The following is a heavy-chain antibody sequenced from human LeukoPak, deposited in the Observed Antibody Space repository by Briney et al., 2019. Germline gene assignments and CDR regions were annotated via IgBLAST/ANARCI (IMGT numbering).Heavy chain of an antibody. J-gene: IGHJ4*02. V-gene: IGHV5-10-1*01. CDR2: IDPSNSNT. Sequence: HGESLRISCQGSGYGFTTFWISWVRQLPAQGLEWMGMIDPSNSNTNYSPSLQGHVTISADRSISTAFLQWSSLKASDSAMYYCARHFYDTNPADYWGQGTLVTVAS. CDR1: GYGFTTFW. CDR3: ARHFYDTNPADY. D-gene: IGHD3-22*01.